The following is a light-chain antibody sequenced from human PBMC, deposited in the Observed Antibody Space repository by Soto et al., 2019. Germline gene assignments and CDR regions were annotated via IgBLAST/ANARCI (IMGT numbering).Light chain of an antibody. CDR3: QQFDDYPFT. V-gene: IGKV1D-13*01. J-gene: IGKJ3*01. CDR1: QGISSA. Sequence: AIQLTQSPSSLSASVGDSVTITCRASQGISSALAWYQQIPGRAPKLLIYDASSLEIGVPSRFSGHRTGTDFTVTLSTLPPEDFATYYCQQFDDYPFTFGRGTKVDLK. CDR2: DAS.